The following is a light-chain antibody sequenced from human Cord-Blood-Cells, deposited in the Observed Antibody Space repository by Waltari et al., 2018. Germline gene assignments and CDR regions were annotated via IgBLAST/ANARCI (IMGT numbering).Light chain of an antibody. Sequence: QSVLTQPPPVSGAPGQRATISCPGSSPTNWAGSDVHCYPQLPGTAPNLLTYGNSNRPSGVPDRFSGSKSGTSASLAITGLQAEDEADYYCQSYDSSLSGSVFGGGTKLTVL. CDR3: QSYDSSLSGSV. CDR1: SPTNWAGSD. V-gene: IGLV1-40*01. CDR2: GNS. J-gene: IGLJ2*01.